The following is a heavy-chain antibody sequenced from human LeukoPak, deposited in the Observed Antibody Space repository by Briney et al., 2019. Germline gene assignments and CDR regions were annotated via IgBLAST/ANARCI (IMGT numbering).Heavy chain of an antibody. CDR3: ARDVERCSGGSCSVVGS. D-gene: IGHD2-15*01. CDR2: ISAYNGHT. Sequence: ASVKVSCKASGYTFTNYGISWVRQAPGQGLEWMGWISAYNGHTNYAQKLQGRVTMTTDTSTSTAYMELRRLRSDDTAVYYCARDVERCSGGSCSVVGSWGQGTLVTVSS. V-gene: IGHV1-18*01. J-gene: IGHJ5*02. CDR1: GYTFTNYG.